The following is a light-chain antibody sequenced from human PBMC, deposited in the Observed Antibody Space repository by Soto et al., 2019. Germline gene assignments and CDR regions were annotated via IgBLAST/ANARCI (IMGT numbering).Light chain of an antibody. Sequence: EIVLTQSPGTLSLSPGEKATLSCRASQSVTNSSLAWYHQKPGQAPRLLIYGASRRATGISDRFSGSGSGTDFTLTISRLEPEDFAMYYCQQYGRSPITFGQGTRLEIK. CDR2: GAS. J-gene: IGKJ5*01. CDR1: QSVTNSS. CDR3: QQYGRSPIT. V-gene: IGKV3-20*01.